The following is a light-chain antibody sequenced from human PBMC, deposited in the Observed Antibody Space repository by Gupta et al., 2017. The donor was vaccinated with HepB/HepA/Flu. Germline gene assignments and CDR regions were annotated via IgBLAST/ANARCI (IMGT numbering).Light chain of an antibody. Sequence: DIQMTQSPSSVSASVGDRVTITCRASQDISTWLAWYQHMPGKAPKLLIYSASSLESGVPSRFSGSGSGTDFTLTISSLQPEDFATYYCQQGNSFPITFGGGTKLEIK. J-gene: IGKJ4*01. CDR3: QQGNSFPIT. V-gene: IGKV1-12*01. CDR1: QDISTW. CDR2: SAS.